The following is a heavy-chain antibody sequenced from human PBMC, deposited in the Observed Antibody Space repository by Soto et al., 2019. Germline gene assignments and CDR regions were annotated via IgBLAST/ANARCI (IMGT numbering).Heavy chain of an antibody. CDR1: GGSISSYY. Sequence: QVQLQESGPGLVKPSETLSLTCTVSGGSISSYYWSWIRQPPGKGLEWIGYIYYSGSTNYNPSLKSRVTISVDTSKNQFSLKLSSVTAADTAVYYCARYSGSYRSLFDPWGQGTLVTVSS. CDR3: ARYSGSYRSLFDP. CDR2: IYYSGST. J-gene: IGHJ5*02. D-gene: IGHD1-26*01. V-gene: IGHV4-59*01.